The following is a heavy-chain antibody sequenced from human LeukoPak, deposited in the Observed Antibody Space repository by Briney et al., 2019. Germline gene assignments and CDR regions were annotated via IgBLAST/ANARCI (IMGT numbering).Heavy chain of an antibody. Sequence: GGSLRLSCAASGFTLSNDGMSWVRQAPGKGLEWVSALSRIGDTYYTDSVKGRFAVSRDTSKNTLYLHMHSLRAEDTAIYYCAKEEADTALVPRFDYWGQGTLVTVSS. V-gene: IGHV3-23*01. D-gene: IGHD5-18*01. CDR2: LSRIGDT. CDR1: GFTLSNDG. CDR3: AKEEADTALVPRFDY. J-gene: IGHJ4*02.